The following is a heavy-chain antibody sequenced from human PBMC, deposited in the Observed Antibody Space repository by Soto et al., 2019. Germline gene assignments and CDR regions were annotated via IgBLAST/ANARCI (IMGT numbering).Heavy chain of an antibody. J-gene: IGHJ4*02. D-gene: IGHD2-15*01. Sequence: GGSLRLSCAASGFTFSSYSMNWVRQAPGKGLEWVSSISSSSSYIYYADSVKGRFTISRDNAKNSLYLQMNSLRAEDTAVYYCAKDTGYSDTDLDYWGQGTLVTVSS. CDR2: ISSSSSYI. CDR3: AKDTGYSDTDLDY. CDR1: GFTFSSYS. V-gene: IGHV3-21*01.